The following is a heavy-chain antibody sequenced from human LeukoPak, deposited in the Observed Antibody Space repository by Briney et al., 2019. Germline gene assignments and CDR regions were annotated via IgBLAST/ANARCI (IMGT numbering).Heavy chain of an antibody. V-gene: IGHV3-9*01. CDR2: ISWNSGSI. CDR1: GFTFDDYA. J-gene: IGHJ4*02. D-gene: IGHD6-19*01. Sequence: TGGSLRLSCAASGFTFDDYAMHWVRQAPGKGLEWVSGISWNSGSIGYADSVKGRFTISRDNAKNSLYLQMNSLRAEDTAVYYCARDRLAGNFDYWGQGTLVTVSS. CDR3: ARDRLAGNFDY.